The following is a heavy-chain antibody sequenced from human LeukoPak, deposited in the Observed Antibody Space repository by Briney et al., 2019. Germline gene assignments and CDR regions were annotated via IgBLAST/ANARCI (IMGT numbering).Heavy chain of an antibody. Sequence: SETLSLTCAVYGGSFSGYHWSWIRQPPGKGLEWIGEINHSGSTNYNPSLKSRVTISVDTSKNQFSLKLSSVTAADTAVYYCARGRKREDIVVVPAAISPVFDYWGQGTLVTVSS. CDR2: INHSGST. CDR3: ARGRKREDIVVVPAAISPVFDY. J-gene: IGHJ4*02. D-gene: IGHD2-2*02. CDR1: GGSFSGYH. V-gene: IGHV4-34*01.